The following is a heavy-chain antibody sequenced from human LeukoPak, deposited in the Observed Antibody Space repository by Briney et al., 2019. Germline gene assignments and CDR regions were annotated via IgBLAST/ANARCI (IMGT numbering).Heavy chain of an antibody. J-gene: IGHJ5*01. Sequence: PGGSLRLSCAASGFTFSDYPMNWIRQAPGKGLEWVATVSGSGDRMYHADSVKGRFTISRDNSKNTIYLQMNSLRAEDTALYYCAKAAAAPGFDFWGQGTLVTVSS. CDR1: GFTFSDYP. CDR2: VSGSGDRM. D-gene: IGHD6-13*01. CDR3: AKAAAAPGFDF. V-gene: IGHV3-23*01.